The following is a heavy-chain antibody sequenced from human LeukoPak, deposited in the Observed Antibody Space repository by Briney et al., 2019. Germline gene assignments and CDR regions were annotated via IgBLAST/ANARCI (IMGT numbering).Heavy chain of an antibody. CDR1: GGSISSSSY. CDR3: ARRLFGSGWYIDY. D-gene: IGHD6-19*01. V-gene: IGHV4-39*01. Sequence: SETLSLTCTVSGGSISSSSYWGWIRQPPGKGLEWIGSIHYGVSTYYNPSLDSRVSISADTSNNQFSLRLRSATAADTAVYYCARRLFGSGWYIDYRGQGTLVTVSS. CDR2: IHYGVST. J-gene: IGHJ4*02.